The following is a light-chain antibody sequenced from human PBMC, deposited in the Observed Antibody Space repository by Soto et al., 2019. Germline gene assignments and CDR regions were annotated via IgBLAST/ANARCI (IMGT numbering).Light chain of an antibody. CDR3: KQYGSAPFT. CDR2: GAS. CDR1: QSVSSSY. Sequence: EIVLTQSPGTLSLTPGERATLSCRASQSVSSSYLAWYQQKPGQAPRLLIYGASSRATGIPDRFSGSGSGTDFTLTISRLEPEDFAVYYCKQYGSAPFTFGPGTKVDMK. J-gene: IGKJ3*01. V-gene: IGKV3-20*01.